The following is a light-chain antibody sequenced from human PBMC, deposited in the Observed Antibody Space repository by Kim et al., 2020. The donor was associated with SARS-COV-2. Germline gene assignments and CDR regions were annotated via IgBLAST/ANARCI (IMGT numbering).Light chain of an antibody. CDR1: SGHSTYA. V-gene: IGLV4-69*01. Sequence: SAKLTRILTSGHSTYAIAWQQQQPEKGPRFLMNLNSDDSRRRWDGIPDRFSGSSSGTERYLTITSVQAEDEADYYCQTWDTAIRVFGGGTKLTVL. CDR3: QTWDTAIRV. J-gene: IGLJ3*02. CDR2: LNSDDSR.